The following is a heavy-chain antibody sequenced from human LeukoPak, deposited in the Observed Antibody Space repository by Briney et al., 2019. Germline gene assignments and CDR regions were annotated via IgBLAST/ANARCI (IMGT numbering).Heavy chain of an antibody. D-gene: IGHD6-25*01. CDR2: ISGSGSHR. Sequence: GGSLRLSCTASGFSFSDYDMNWVRQAPGKGLDWVSPISGSGSHRYYADSVKGRFTISRDNAKNSLYLQMNSLRAEDTAVYYCARAFPPLRTSAAGDYWGQGTLVTASS. V-gene: IGHV3-21*06. CDR3: ARAFPPLRTSAAGDY. CDR1: GFSFSDYD. J-gene: IGHJ4*02.